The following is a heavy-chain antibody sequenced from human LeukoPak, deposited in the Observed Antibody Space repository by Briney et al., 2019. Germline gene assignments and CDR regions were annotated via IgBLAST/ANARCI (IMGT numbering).Heavy chain of an antibody. V-gene: IGHV4-34*01. CDR2: INHSGST. J-gene: IGHJ4*02. CDR3: ARDHYYDSSGYFDY. CDR1: GGSSSGYY. Sequence: SETLSLTCAVYGGSSSGYYWSWIRQPPGKGLEWIGEINHSGSTNYNPSLKSRVTISVDTSKNQFSLKLSSVTAADTAVYYCARDHYYDSSGYFDYWGQGTLVTVSS. D-gene: IGHD3-22*01.